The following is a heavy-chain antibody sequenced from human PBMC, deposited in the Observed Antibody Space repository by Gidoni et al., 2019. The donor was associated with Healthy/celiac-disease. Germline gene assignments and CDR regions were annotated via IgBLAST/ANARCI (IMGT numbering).Heavy chain of an antibody. V-gene: IGHV1-3*01. CDR1: GYTFPSYA. Sequence: QVPLVQSAAEVKKPGASVKVSCKASGYTFPSYAMHWVRQAPGQRLEWMGWINAGNGNTKYSQKFQGRVTITRDTSASTAYMELSSLRSEDTAVYYCARGNKIAVAGPCDYWGQGTLVTVSS. D-gene: IGHD6-19*01. CDR3: ARGNKIAVAGPCDY. J-gene: IGHJ4*02. CDR2: INAGNGNT.